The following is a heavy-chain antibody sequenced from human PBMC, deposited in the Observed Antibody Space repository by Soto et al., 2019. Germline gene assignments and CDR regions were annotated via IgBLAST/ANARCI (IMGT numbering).Heavy chain of an antibody. V-gene: IGHV1-69*02. CDR3: ASSYGSGYRAFDY. CDR1: GDTFNFYS. J-gene: IGHJ4*02. Sequence: QVQLVQSGAEVKRPGSSVKVSCKASGDTFNFYSINWVRQAPGLGLEWMGRVNPIVSMSNYAQKFQGRVTITADKSTGTAYMELSSLRSEDTAIYYGASSYGSGYRAFDYWGQGALVTVSS. CDR2: VNPIVSMS. D-gene: IGHD3-10*01.